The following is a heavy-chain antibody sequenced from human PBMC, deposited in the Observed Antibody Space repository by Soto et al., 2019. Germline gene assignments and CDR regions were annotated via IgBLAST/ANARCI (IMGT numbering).Heavy chain of an antibody. Sequence: GGSLRLSCAASGFTFSSYWMSWVRQAPGKGLEWVANIKQDGSEKYYVDSVKGRFTISRDNAKNSLYLQMNSLRAEDTAVYYCARVGSIAARPGGPFDYWGQGTLVTVSS. CDR2: IKQDGSEK. D-gene: IGHD6-6*01. CDR1: GFTFSSYW. J-gene: IGHJ4*02. CDR3: ARVGSIAARPGGPFDY. V-gene: IGHV3-7*01.